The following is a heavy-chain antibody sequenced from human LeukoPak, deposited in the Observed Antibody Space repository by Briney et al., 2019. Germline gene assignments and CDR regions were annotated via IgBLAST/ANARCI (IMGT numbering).Heavy chain of an antibody. V-gene: IGHV3-23*01. Sequence: PGGSLRLSCAASGFAFSSQAMGWVRQAPGKGLVWVSVISDSGSLTYYADSVKGRFTISRDNSKNTLFLQMSSLRAEDTAVYYCAKDARRTSGWYFFDYWGQGALVTVSS. J-gene: IGHJ4*02. D-gene: IGHD6-19*01. CDR1: GFAFSSQA. CDR2: ISDSGSLT. CDR3: AKDARRTSGWYFFDY.